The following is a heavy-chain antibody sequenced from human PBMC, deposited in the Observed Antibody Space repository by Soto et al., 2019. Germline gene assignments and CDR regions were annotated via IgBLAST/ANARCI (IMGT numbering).Heavy chain of an antibody. CDR1: GFTLSSYT. Sequence: GSLRLSCSASGFTLSSYTMSWVRLTPGKGLQWVSTIFTGGTSTVYADPVRGRFSISRDDSKNTLYLQMDNLRVDDTALYFCAKDRHPDGIWTFDYWGRGTLVTVPQ. J-gene: IGHJ4*02. CDR2: IFTGGTST. D-gene: IGHD3-9*01. CDR3: AKDRHPDGIWTFDY. V-gene: IGHV3-23*01.